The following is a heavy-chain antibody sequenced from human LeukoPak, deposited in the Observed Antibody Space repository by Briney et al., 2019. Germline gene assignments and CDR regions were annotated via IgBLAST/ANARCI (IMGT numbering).Heavy chain of an antibody. D-gene: IGHD1-1*01. CDR1: GYTYTSYG. V-gene: IGHV1-18*01. J-gene: IGHJ4*02. CDR3: ARDSGVQLERQAYFDY. CDR2: ISAYNGDT. Sequence: ASVKVSCKASGYTYTSYGISWVRQAPGQGLEWMGWISAYNGDTHYAQKFQGRVTMTTETSTSTAYMELRSLRSDDTAVYYCARDSGVQLERQAYFDYWGQGTLVTVSS.